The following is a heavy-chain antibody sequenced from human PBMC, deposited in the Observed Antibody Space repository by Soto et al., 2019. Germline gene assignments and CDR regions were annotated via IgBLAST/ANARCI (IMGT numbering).Heavy chain of an antibody. CDR3: ARVPDV. Sequence: ASGTLSLTCTVSGGSLSSSSYYWGWIRQPPGKGLEWIGYIYHNGSPYYNPSLKSRVTISVDRSKNQFSLKLSSVTAADTAVYYCARVPDVWGQGTTVTVSS. CDR2: IYHNGSP. J-gene: IGHJ6*02. V-gene: IGHV4-39*07. CDR1: GGSLSSSSYY.